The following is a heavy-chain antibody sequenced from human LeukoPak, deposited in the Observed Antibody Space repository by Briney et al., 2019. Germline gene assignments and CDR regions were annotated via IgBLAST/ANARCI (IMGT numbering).Heavy chain of an antibody. CDR3: AELGITMIGGV. Sequence: SETLSLTCAVYGGSFIGFHWNWIRQAPGKGLEWIGDINHSGSTNYNPSLTSRVTISVDPSKNQFSLNLSSVTAADTAVYYCAELGITMIGGVWGKGTTVTISS. D-gene: IGHD3-10*02. CDR2: INHSGST. J-gene: IGHJ6*04. V-gene: IGHV4-34*01. CDR1: GGSFIGFH.